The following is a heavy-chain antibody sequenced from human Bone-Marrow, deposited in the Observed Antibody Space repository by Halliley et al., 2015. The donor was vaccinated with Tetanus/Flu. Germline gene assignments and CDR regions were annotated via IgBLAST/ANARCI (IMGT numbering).Heavy chain of an antibody. Sequence: SLRLSCSASGFAFSAYTMHWVRQTPGKGLEFVSAISSDGETTYYADSLKGRFTISRDNSKNTLFLHLSSVRVEDTSIYYCVRTRGHCISRTTCYKGNYNIDYWGQGTLVTVSS. CDR2: ISSDGETT. CDR1: GFAFSAYT. CDR3: VRTRGHCISRTTCYKGNYNIDY. V-gene: IGHV3-64D*09. J-gene: IGHJ4*02. D-gene: IGHD2-2*02.